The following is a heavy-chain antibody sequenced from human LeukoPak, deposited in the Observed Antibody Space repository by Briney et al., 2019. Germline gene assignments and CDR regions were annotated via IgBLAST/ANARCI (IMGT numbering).Heavy chain of an antibody. Sequence: SGPGLVKPSQTLSLTCAISGDSVSSNSAAWNWIRQSPSRGLEWLGRTYYRSKWYNDYAVSVKSRMTINPDTSKNQFSLQLNSVTPEDTAVYYCAREAVVLLWFGELSLTDAFDIWGQGTMVTVSS. CDR3: AREAVVLLWFGELSLTDAFDI. D-gene: IGHD3-10*01. V-gene: IGHV6-1*01. J-gene: IGHJ3*02. CDR2: TYYRSKWYN. CDR1: GDSVSSNSAA.